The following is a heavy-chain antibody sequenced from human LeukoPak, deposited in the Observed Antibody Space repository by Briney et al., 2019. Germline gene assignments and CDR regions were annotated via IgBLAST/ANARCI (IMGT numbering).Heavy chain of an antibody. D-gene: IGHD3-22*01. CDR1: GDSISSYY. CDR2: IYDSGST. J-gene: IGHJ4*02. Sequence: SETLSLTCTVSGDSISSYYWNWIRQPPGKGLEWIGFIYDSGSTNYNPSLRSRVTISLDTSKNQFSLRLSSVTAAGTAVYYCARRRYYDSSGYWYYFDYWGQGTLVTVSS. V-gene: IGHV4-59*08. CDR3: ARRRYYDSSGYWYYFDY.